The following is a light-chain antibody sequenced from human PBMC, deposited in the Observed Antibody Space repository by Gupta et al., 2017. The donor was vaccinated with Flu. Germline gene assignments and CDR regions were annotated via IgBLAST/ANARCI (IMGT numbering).Light chain of an antibody. CDR2: YAS. CDR1: QSIGSS. V-gene: IGKV6-21*01. CDR3: HQSSSLPGT. Sequence: EILLTHSPDSWSGPPKEKVTITCRASQSIGSSLHWYQQKPDQSPKLLIKYASQSFSGVPARFSGSGSGTDFTLTINSLEAEDAATYYCHQSSSLPGTFGPGTKVDIK. J-gene: IGKJ3*01.